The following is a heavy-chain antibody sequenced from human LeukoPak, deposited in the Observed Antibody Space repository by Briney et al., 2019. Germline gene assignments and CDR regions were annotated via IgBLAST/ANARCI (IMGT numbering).Heavy chain of an antibody. CDR3: TRNWGPLDY. CDR2: IRNKAYRGTT. V-gene: IGHV3-49*04. D-gene: IGHD7-27*01. CDR1: GFSFGDYA. J-gene: IGHJ4*02. Sequence: GRSLRLSCTTSGFSFGDYAMSWVRQAPGKGLEWVGLIRNKAYRGTTEYAASVRGRFTISRDDSKRIAYLQMNSLKTEDTAVYYCTRNWGPLDYWGQGTLVTVSS.